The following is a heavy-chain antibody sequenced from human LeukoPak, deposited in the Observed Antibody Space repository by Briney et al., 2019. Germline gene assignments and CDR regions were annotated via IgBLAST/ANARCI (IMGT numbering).Heavy chain of an antibody. D-gene: IGHD2-2*03. J-gene: IGHJ6*03. V-gene: IGHV4-39*01. CDR1: GGSISSSSYY. CDR3: ARSAGYCSSTSCSYYYYYMDV. CDR2: IYYSGST. Sequence: HSETLSLTCTVSGGSISSSSYYWGWIRQPPGKGLEWIGSIYYSGSTYYNPSLKSRVTISVDTSKNQFSLKLSSVTAADTAVYYCARSAGYCSSTSCSYYYYYMDVWGKGTTVTISS.